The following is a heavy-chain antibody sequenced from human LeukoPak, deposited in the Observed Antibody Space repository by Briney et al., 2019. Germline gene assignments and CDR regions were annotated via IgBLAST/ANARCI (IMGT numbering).Heavy chain of an antibody. D-gene: IGHD4-11*01. V-gene: IGHV3-23*01. CDR3: ARAPHYSNYGPYYYGMDV. CDR1: GFTFSSYT. J-gene: IGHJ6*02. Sequence: GGSLRLSCAASGFTFSSYTMSWVRQAPGKGLEWVSVISGSGGNTYYADSVKGRFTISRDNAKNSLYLQMNSLRAEDTAVYYCARAPHYSNYGPYYYGMDVWGQGTTVTVSS. CDR2: ISGSGGNT.